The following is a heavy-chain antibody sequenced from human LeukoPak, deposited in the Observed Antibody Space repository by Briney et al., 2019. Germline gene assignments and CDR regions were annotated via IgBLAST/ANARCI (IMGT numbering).Heavy chain of an antibody. CDR2: ISWGGGGT. Sequence: GGSLRLSCAASGFTFDDYTMHGVRQAPGRGLEWVSHISWGGGGTYYGDSVKGRFTIYRDNSKNSLYLQMNSLRTEDTALYYCAKDKSLAVYSSGWPVDYWGQGTLVTVSS. V-gene: IGHV3-43*01. CDR3: AKDKSLAVYSSGWPVDY. J-gene: IGHJ4*02. CDR1: GFTFDDYT. D-gene: IGHD6-19*01.